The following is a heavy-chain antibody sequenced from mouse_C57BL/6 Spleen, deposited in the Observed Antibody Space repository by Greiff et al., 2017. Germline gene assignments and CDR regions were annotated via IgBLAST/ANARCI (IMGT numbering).Heavy chain of an antibody. D-gene: IGHD2-1*01. CDR1: GYTFTSYD. V-gene: IGHV1-85*01. CDR3: ARGGSFYYGNYWFAY. CDR2: IYPRDGST. J-gene: IGHJ3*01. Sequence: VQGVESGPELVKPGASVKLSCKASGYTFTSYDINWVKQRPGQGLEWIGWIYPRDGSTKYNEKFKGKATLTVDTSSSTAYMELHSLTSEDSAVYFCARGGSFYYGNYWFAYWGQGTLVTVSA.